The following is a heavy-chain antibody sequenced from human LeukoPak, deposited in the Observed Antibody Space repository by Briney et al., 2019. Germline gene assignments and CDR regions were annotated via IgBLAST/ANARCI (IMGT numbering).Heavy chain of an antibody. CDR3: ARGGHRRYYYTSGSAFDP. J-gene: IGHJ5*02. CDR2: IIPIFGTA. D-gene: IGHD3-10*01. Sequence: SVKVSCKASGGTFSSYAISWVRQAPGQGLEWMGGIIPIFGTANYAQKFQGRVTITADKSTSTAYMELSSLRSDDTAVYYCARGGHRRYYYTSGSAFDPWGQGTLVTVSS. CDR1: GGTFSSYA. V-gene: IGHV1-69*06.